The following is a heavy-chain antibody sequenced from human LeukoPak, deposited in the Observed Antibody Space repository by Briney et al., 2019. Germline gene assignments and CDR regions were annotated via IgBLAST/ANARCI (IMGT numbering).Heavy chain of an antibody. J-gene: IGHJ4*02. CDR3: ARGGYSSSWHFDY. CDR2: IYYSGST. CDR1: GDSISSYY. D-gene: IGHD6-13*01. V-gene: IGHV4-59*01. Sequence: SETLSLTCTVSGDSISSYYWSWIRQPPGKGLEWIGYIYYSGSTNYNPSLKSRVTISVDTSKNQFSLKLSSVTAADTAVYYCARGGYSSSWHFDYWGQGTLVTVSS.